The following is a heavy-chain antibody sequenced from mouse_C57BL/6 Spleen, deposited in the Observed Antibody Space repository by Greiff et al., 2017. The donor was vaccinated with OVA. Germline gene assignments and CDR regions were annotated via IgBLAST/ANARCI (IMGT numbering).Heavy chain of an antibody. J-gene: IGHJ2*01. CDR3: ARGWIYYGSPYFDY. CDR1: GYTFTDYY. Sequence: EVQLQQSGPELVKPGASVKISCKASGYTFTDYYMNWVKQSHGKSLEWIGDINPNNGGTSYNQKFKGKATLTVDKSSSTAYMELRSLTSEDSAVYYCARGWIYYGSPYFDYWGQGTTLTVSS. V-gene: IGHV1-26*01. CDR2: INPNNGGT. D-gene: IGHD1-1*01.